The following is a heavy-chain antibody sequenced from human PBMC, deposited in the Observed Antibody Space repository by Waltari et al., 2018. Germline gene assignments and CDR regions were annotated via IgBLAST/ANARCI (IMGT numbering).Heavy chain of an antibody. CDR1: GESISSSFW. CDR2: IHGSGRT. CDR3: ARDRGRGLYLDS. Sequence: QVQLQESGPGLAMPSGTLSIPCAVSGESISSSFWWSWVRQTPGKGLHRIGQIHGSGRTNYTPSLESRVTVSRDTSNSQCSLKLTSATAAGTAVYFCARDRGRGLYLDSWGQGILGTVSP. V-gene: IGHV4-4*02. D-gene: IGHD5-12*01. J-gene: IGHJ4*02.